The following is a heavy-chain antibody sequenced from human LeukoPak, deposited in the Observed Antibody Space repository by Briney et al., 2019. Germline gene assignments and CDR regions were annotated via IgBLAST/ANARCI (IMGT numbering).Heavy chain of an antibody. J-gene: IGHJ4*02. D-gene: IGHD4-17*01. CDR1: GGSISSSSYY. CDR2: IYYSGST. V-gene: IGHV4-39*07. Sequence: SETLSLTCTVSGGSISSSSYYWGWIRQPPGKGLEWIGSIYYSGSTYYNPSLKSRVTISVDTSKNQFSLKLSSVTAADTAVYYCARDPRVDYGVLAGFDYWGQGTLVTVSS. CDR3: ARDPRVDYGVLAGFDY.